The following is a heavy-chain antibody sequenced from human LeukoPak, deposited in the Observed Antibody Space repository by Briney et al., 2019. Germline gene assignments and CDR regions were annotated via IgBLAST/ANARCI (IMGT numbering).Heavy chain of an antibody. V-gene: IGHV4-30-4*01. D-gene: IGHD4-23*01. CDR1: GGSISSGDYY. J-gene: IGHJ4*02. Sequence: SETLSLTCTVSGGSISSGDYYWSWIRQPPGKGLEWIGYIYYSGSTYYNPSLKSRVTISVDTSKNQFPLKLSSVTAADTAVYYCARDLLNEGNHLDYWGQGTLVTVSS. CDR2: IYYSGST. CDR3: ARDLLNEGNHLDY.